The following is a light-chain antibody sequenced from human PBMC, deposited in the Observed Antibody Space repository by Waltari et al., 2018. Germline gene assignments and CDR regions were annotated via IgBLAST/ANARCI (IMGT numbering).Light chain of an antibody. CDR3: SSYAGGSYV. Sequence: QSALTQPPSASGSPGQSVTISCTGTSSDVGGYNYVSWYQQHPGKAPKLMIYEVSKRPSGFPDRFSCSKSGIPASLTVSGLQAEDEADYYCSSYAGGSYVFGTWTKVTVL. CDR1: SSDVGGYNY. CDR2: EVS. J-gene: IGLJ1*01. V-gene: IGLV2-8*01.